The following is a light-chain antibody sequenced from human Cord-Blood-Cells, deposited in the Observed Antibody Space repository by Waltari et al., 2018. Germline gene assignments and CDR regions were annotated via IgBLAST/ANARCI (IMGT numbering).Light chain of an antibody. CDR3: SSYTSSSTYV. CDR1: RGDVGGYNC. J-gene: IGLJ1*01. Sequence: SALTHPASVSGSPGLPITISCTGTRGDVGGYNCVSWYQQPPGKAPKLMIYEVSNRPSGVSNRFSGSKSGNTASLTISGLQAEDEADYYCSSYTSSSTYVFGTGTKVTVL. CDR2: EVS. V-gene: IGLV2-14*01.